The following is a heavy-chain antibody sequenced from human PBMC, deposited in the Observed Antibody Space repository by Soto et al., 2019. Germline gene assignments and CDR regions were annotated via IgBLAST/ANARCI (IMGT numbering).Heavy chain of an antibody. Sequence: AGSLRLSCPASGFTFSSYGMHWVRQAPGKGLEWVAVISYDGSNKYYADSVKGRFTISRDNSKNTLYLQMNSLRAEDTAVYYCAKDRGIQLWLRSYYYYGMDVWGQGTTVTVSS. CDR3: AKDRGIQLWLRSYYYYGMDV. V-gene: IGHV3-30*18. CDR1: GFTFSSYG. J-gene: IGHJ6*02. CDR2: ISYDGSNK. D-gene: IGHD5-18*01.